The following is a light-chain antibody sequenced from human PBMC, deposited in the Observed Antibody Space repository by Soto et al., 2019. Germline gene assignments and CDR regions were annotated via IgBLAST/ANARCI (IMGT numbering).Light chain of an antibody. V-gene: IGKV1-39*01. CDR1: QSISSY. J-gene: IGKJ1*01. CDR2: AAS. Sequence: DIQMTQSPSSLSASVGDRVTITCRASQSISSYLNWYQQKPGKAPKLLIYAASSLQSGVPSRFSGSGSGTEFTLTISSLQPDDFATYYCQQYNSYSPTTFGQGTKV. CDR3: QQYNSYSPTT.